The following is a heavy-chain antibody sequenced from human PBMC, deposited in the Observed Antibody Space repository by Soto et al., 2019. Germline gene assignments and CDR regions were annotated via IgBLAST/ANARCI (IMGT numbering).Heavy chain of an antibody. J-gene: IGHJ5*01. CDR2: IYDTGST. CDR3: ARCPIDHNGLDA. CDR1: GSDITTYY. V-gene: IGHV4-59*01. Sequence: SETLSLTCTVSGSDITTYYWSWLRQSPGKGLEWIGYIYDTGSTTYNPSPKSRVTISVDTSNKQFSLRLTSVTAADTAVYYCARCPIDHNGLDAWGQGTLVTVSS. D-gene: IGHD3-9*01.